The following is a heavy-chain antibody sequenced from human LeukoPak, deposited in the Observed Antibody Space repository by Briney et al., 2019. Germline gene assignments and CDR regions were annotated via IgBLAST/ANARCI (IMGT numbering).Heavy chain of an antibody. Sequence: GGSLRLSCEASGLTFSNSAMGWVRQAPGKGLEWVSGVSASGHFTYYADSAKGRFTISRDNSKNTLFLQMNSLRAEDTALYYCVKDGSWGDYYFYFYIDVWGKGTTVTVSS. CDR2: VSASGHFT. CDR3: VKDGSWGDYYFYFYIDV. CDR1: GLTFSNSA. D-gene: IGHD3-16*01. J-gene: IGHJ6*03. V-gene: IGHV3-23*01.